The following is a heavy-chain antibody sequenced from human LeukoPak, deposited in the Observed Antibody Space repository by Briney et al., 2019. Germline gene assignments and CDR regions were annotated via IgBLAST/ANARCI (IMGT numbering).Heavy chain of an antibody. V-gene: IGHV4-59*01. CDR2: IYYTGIT. J-gene: IGHJ4*02. Sequence: SETLVLNCTGSGGSISSYYRRLVRQPPGEGLEWIGYIYYTGITNYNPSLKSRVTISVDSSKNQFSLKLSSVTAADTAVYYCARSTGSYYIFDYWGQGTLVTVSS. D-gene: IGHD3-10*01. CDR1: GGSISSYY. CDR3: ARSTGSYYIFDY.